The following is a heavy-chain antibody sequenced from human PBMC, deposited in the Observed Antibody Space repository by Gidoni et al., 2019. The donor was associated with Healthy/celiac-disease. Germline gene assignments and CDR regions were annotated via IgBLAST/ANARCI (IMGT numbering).Heavy chain of an antibody. J-gene: IGHJ6*02. CDR2: INHRGST. Sequence: QVQLQQWGAGLLKPSETLSLTCAVYGGSFSGYYWSWIRQPPGTGLEWIGEINHRGSTNYNPSLKSRVTISVDTSKNQFSLKLSSVTAADTAVYYCARLVAATPYYYYYYGMDVWGQGTTVTVSS. CDR3: ARLVAATPYYYYYYGMDV. V-gene: IGHV4-34*01. CDR1: GGSFSGYY. D-gene: IGHD2-15*01.